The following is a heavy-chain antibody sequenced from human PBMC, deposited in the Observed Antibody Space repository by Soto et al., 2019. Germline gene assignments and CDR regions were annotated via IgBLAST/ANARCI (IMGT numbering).Heavy chain of an antibody. CDR3: VRYDT. CDR2: IYNTGRT. CDR1: GGSISSISFS. Sequence: SETLSLTCTVSGGSISSISFSWGWVRQPPGKGLEWIGAIYNTGRTSYNPSLESRVTVSVDMSKNQFSLKMTSVTAADTAIYHCVRYDTWGHGILVTVSS. J-gene: IGHJ5*01. V-gene: IGHV4-39*01.